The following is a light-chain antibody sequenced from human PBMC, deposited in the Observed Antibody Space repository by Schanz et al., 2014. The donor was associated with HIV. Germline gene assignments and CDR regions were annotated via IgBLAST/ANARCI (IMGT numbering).Light chain of an antibody. V-gene: IGLV2-14*03. CDR2: DVS. Sequence: QSALTQPASVSGSPGQSITIPCTGTSSDVGGYNYVSWYQQLPGKAPKLMIFDVSNRPSGVSNRFSASKSGNTASLTVSGLQAEDEADYYCSSFADNSIFFGSGTKLTVL. J-gene: IGLJ1*01. CDR1: SSDVGGYNY. CDR3: SSFADNSIF.